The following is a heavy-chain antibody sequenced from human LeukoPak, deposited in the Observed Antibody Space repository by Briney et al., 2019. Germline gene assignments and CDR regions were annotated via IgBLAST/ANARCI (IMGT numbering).Heavy chain of an antibody. V-gene: IGHV4-4*07. CDR3: AISSIAALLFDY. J-gene: IGHJ4*02. CDR2: IYTSGST. Sequence: SETLSLTCTVSGGSISSYYWSWIRQPAGKGLEWIGRIYTSGSTNYNPSLKSRVTMSVDTSKNQFSLKLSSVTAADTAVYYCAISSIAALLFDYWGQGTLVTVSS. D-gene: IGHD6-6*01. CDR1: GGSISSYY.